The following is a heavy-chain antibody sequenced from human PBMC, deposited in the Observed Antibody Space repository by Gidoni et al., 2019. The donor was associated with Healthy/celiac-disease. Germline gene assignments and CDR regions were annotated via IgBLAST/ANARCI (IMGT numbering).Heavy chain of an antibody. CDR1: AGTFSSYA. V-gene: IGHV1-69*01. CDR3: ARAGGIVVVVAATDYYFDY. D-gene: IGHD2-15*01. J-gene: IGHJ4*02. CDR2: IIPIFGTE. Sequence: QVQLVQSGAEVKKPGSSVKVSCKASAGTFSSYAISWVRQAPGQGLVWMGGIIPIFGTENYAQKFQGRVTITADESTSTAYMELSSLRSEDTDVYYCARAGGIVVVVAATDYYFDYWGQGTLVTVSS.